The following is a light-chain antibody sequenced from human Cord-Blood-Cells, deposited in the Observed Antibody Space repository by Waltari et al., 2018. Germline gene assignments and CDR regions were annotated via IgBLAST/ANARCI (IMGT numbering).Light chain of an antibody. CDR1: QSVSSSY. CDR3: QQYGSSPLT. Sequence: EIVLTQSPGTLSLSPGERATLSCRASQSVSSSYLAWYQQKPGQAPRLLIYGASSRATGIPYRFSGSGSGTDCTLTISRLEPEDFAVYYCQQYGSSPLTFGGGTKVEIK. J-gene: IGKJ4*01. V-gene: IGKV3-20*01. CDR2: GAS.